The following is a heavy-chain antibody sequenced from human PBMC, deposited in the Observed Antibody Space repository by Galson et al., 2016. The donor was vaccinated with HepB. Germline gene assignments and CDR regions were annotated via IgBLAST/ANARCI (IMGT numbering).Heavy chain of an antibody. CDR2: VDENGVST. Sequence: SLRLSCAASGFTFSMSPMGWVRQAPGRGLEWVSAVDENGVSTYYADFVRGRFTISRDNSKGTLSLQMHGLRVEDTAVYYCVKYAGDHGASTKFGAFDIWGRGTLVTVSS. V-gene: IGHV3-23*01. CDR1: GFTFSMSP. J-gene: IGHJ3*02. D-gene: IGHD4-17*01. CDR3: VKYAGDHGASTKFGAFDI.